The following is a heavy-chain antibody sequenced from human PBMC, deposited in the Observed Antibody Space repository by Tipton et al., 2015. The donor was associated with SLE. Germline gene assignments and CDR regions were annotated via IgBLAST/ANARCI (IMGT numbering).Heavy chain of an antibody. V-gene: IGHV4-4*07. D-gene: IGHD7-27*01. Sequence: LRLSCTVSGGSISSYYWSWIRQPAGKGLEWIGRIYTSGSTNYNPSLKSRVTMSVDTSKNQFSLKLSSVTAADTAVYYCAREGVGNWGLFFDYWGQGTLVTVSS. CDR1: GGSISSYY. J-gene: IGHJ4*02. CDR3: AREGVGNWGLFFDY. CDR2: IYTSGST.